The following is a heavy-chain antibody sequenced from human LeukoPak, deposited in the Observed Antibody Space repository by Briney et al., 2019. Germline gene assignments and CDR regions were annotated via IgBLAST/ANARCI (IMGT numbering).Heavy chain of an antibody. J-gene: IGHJ4*02. CDR3: SRNGGSAGIIDY. CDR2: IFHSGTT. CDR1: GYSISSGYS. V-gene: IGHV4-38-2*02. D-gene: IGHD2-15*01. Sequence: SETLSLTCTVSGYSISSGYSWGWIRQPPGKGLEWIGSIFHSGTTYYNPSLKSRVTISVDTSTNQFSLKLTSVTAADTAVYYCSRNGGSAGIIDYWGQGTLVTVSS.